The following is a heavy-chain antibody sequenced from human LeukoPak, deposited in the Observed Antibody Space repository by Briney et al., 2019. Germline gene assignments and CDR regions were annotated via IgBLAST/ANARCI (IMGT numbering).Heavy chain of an antibody. Sequence: ARSLRLSCAASGFTFSNYWMGWLRQAPGKGLDWVANIKQVGSEKYYLDSGKGRFTISRDNAKNSLYLQMNSLRAEDTAVYYCAKLVVVTATQWYFDLWGRGTLVTVSS. CDR2: IKQVGSEK. V-gene: IGHV3-7*03. CDR1: GFTFSNYW. D-gene: IGHD2-15*01. J-gene: IGHJ2*01. CDR3: AKLVVVTATQWYFDL.